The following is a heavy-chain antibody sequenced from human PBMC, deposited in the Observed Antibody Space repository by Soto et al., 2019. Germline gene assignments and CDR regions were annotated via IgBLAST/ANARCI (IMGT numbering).Heavy chain of an antibody. CDR2: IYYSGST. V-gene: IGHV4-59*01. J-gene: IGHJ6*02. CDR1: GGSISSYY. CDR3: ARIYYYGMDV. Sequence: SETLSLTCTVSGGSISSYYWSWIRQPPGKGLEWIGYIYYSGSTNYNPSLKSRVTISVDTSKNQFSLELSSVTAADTAVYYCARIYYYGMDVWGQGTTVTVSS.